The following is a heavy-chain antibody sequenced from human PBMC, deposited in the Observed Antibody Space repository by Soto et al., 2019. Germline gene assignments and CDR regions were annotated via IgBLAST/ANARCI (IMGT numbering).Heavy chain of an antibody. V-gene: IGHV3-30*18. J-gene: IGHJ5*01. D-gene: IGHD2-15*01. CDR2: TSYDGSKK. CDR3: AKGGQAHCSGGSCFSGWFDA. Sequence: QVQLVESGGGVVQPGKSLRLSCVASGFSFRSYAMHWVRQAPGQGLEWVAFTSYDGSKKDYAASVKGRFTVSRGNFENSFYLEMNSLRPEDAAVYYCAKGGQAHCSGGSCFSGWFDAWGHGTQVTVSS. CDR1: GFSFRSYA.